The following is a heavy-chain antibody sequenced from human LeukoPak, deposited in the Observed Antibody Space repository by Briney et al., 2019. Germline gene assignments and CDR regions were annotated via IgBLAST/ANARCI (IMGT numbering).Heavy chain of an antibody. Sequence: SGGSLRLSCAASGFTFSSYAMSWVRQAPGKGLEWVSAISSNGGSTYYANSVKGRFTISRDNSKNTLYLQMGSLRAEDMAVYYCARDPYDSSGYYDYWGQGTLVTVSS. V-gene: IGHV3-64*01. J-gene: IGHJ4*02. CDR2: ISSNGGST. D-gene: IGHD3-22*01. CDR1: GFTFSSYA. CDR3: ARDPYDSSGYYDY.